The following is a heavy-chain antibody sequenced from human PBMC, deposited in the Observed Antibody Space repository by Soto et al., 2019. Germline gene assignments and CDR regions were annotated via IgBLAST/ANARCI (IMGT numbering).Heavy chain of an antibody. CDR3: AKVVGAPYY. CDR1: GFTFSSYA. J-gene: IGHJ4*02. Sequence: GWSLGLSCAASGFTFSSYAISWVRQAPGKGLEWVSTISGSGGSTYYADSVKGRFTISRDNSKSTLYLQMNSLRAEDTAVYYCAKVVGAPYYWGQGTLVTVSS. D-gene: IGHD1-26*01. V-gene: IGHV3-23*01. CDR2: ISGSGGST.